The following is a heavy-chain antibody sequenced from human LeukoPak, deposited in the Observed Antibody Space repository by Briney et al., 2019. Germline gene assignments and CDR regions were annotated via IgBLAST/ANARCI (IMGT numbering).Heavy chain of an antibody. V-gene: IGHV4-59*01. CDR3: AREGTAYYFDTRGALDI. CDR1: GASISTYY. J-gene: IGHJ3*02. Sequence: SETLSLTCTVSGASISTYYWSWIRQPPGMGLEWIGYIYYTGSSDYSPSLKSRVTISVDTSKNQFSLKLSSVTAADTVVYYCAREGTAYYFDTRGALDIWGQGTMVTVSS. D-gene: IGHD3-22*01. CDR2: IYYTGSS.